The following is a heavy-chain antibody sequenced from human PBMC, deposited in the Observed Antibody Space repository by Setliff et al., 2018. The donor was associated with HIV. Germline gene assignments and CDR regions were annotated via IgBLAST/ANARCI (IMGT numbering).Heavy chain of an antibody. D-gene: IGHD1-26*01. CDR2: ISAAGTI. Sequence: SETLSLTCTVSGGSISSYYWSWIRQPAGKRLEFIGRISAAGTINYNPSLRSRVTLSVDTSENQFSLKLSSVTAADTAVYFCARDGGFYSGSFVASDYWGQGTLVTVSS. CDR3: ARDGGFYSGSFVASDY. CDR1: GGSISSYY. J-gene: IGHJ4*02. V-gene: IGHV4-4*07.